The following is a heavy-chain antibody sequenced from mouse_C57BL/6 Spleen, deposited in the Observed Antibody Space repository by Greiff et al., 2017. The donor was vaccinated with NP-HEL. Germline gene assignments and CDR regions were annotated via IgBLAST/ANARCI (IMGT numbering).Heavy chain of an antibody. V-gene: IGHV1-55*01. CDR3: ARGSGYFDV. Sequence: QVQLQQPGAELVKPGASVKMSCKASGYTFPSYWITWVKQRPGQGLEWIGDIYPGSGSTNYTEKFKSQATLTVDTSSSTAFRQLSSRTSEVSAVYYCARGSGYFDVWGTGTTVTVSS. CDR1: GYTFPSYW. J-gene: IGHJ1*03. CDR2: IYPGSGST.